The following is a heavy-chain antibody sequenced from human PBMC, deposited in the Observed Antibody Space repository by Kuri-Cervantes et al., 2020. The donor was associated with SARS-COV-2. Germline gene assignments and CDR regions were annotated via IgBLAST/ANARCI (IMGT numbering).Heavy chain of an antibody. V-gene: IGHV3-30*18. CDR2: ISYDGSNK. CDR1: GFTFSSYG. J-gene: IGHJ3*02. Sequence: GGPLRLSCAASGFTFSSYGMHWVRQAPGKGLEWVAVISYDGSNKYYADSVKGRFTISRDNSKNTLYLQMNSLRAEDTAVYYCAKDRTRNTYYYDSSGYYYGGFDAFDIWGQGTMVTVSS. CDR3: AKDRTRNTYYYDSSGYYYGGFDAFDI. D-gene: IGHD3-22*01.